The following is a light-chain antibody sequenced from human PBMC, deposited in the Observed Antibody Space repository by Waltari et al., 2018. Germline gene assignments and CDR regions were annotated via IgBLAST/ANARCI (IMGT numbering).Light chain of an antibody. Sequence: DIQSTQSPSSLSDSVEDRVTIPCRASQSISRYLNWYQQKPGKVPKLLIYGATSLQSGVPSRFTGSGSETDFTLTISSLQPEDFATYYCQQTYITSYSFGQGTKLEIK. V-gene: IGKV1-39*01. CDR3: QQTYITSYS. J-gene: IGKJ2*01. CDR1: QSISRY. CDR2: GAT.